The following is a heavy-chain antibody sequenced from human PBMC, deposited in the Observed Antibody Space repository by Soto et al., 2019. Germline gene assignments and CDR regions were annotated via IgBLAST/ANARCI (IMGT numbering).Heavy chain of an antibody. CDR3: ARDGFGGVIGIPPAAFDI. CDR2: ISSSGSTI. J-gene: IGHJ3*02. CDR1: GFTFSDYY. D-gene: IGHD3-16*02. Sequence: QVQLVESGGGLVKPGGSLRLSCAASGFTFSDYYMSWIRQAPGKGLEWVSYISSSGSTIYYADSVKGRFTISRDNAKNALDLQMNSLRAEDTDVYYCARDGFGGVIGIPPAAFDIWGQGTMVTVSS. V-gene: IGHV3-11*01.